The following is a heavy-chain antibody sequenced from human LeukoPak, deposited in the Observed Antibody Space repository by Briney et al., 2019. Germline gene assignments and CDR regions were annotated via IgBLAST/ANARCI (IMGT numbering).Heavy chain of an antibody. CDR2: MNPNSGNT. Sequence: GASVKVSCKASGYTFTSYDINWVRQATGQGLEWMGWMNPNSGNTGYAQKFQGRVTMTRNTSVSTAYMELSSLRSEDTAVYYCARGRGGYELRALGYWGQGTLVTVSS. D-gene: IGHD5-12*01. CDR1: GYTFTSYD. J-gene: IGHJ4*02. CDR3: ARGRGGYELRALGY. V-gene: IGHV1-8*01.